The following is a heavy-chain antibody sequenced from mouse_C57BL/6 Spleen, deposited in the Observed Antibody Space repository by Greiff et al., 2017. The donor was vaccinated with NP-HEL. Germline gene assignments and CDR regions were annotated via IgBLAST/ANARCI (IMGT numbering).Heavy chain of an antibody. V-gene: IGHV1-76*01. Sequence: VQLQQSGAELVRPGASVKLSCKASGYTFTDYYINWVKQRPGQGLEWIARIYPGSGNTYYNEKFKGKATLTAEKSSSTAYMQLSSLTSEDSAVYFCAKDGSGYGAMDYWGQGTSVTVSS. CDR3: AKDGSGYGAMDY. J-gene: IGHJ4*01. D-gene: IGHD3-2*02. CDR1: GYTFTDYY. CDR2: IYPGSGNT.